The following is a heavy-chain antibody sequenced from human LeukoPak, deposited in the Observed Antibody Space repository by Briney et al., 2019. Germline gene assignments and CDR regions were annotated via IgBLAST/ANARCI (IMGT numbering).Heavy chain of an antibody. D-gene: IGHD3-10*01. CDR3: ARDFSETLGV. J-gene: IGHJ4*02. CDR1: GLTFSSSA. V-gene: IGHV3-21*01. CDR2: INASSAYM. Sequence: GGALRLACAAYGLTFSSSAMTSVRQAPGKGLEWVSSINASSAYMSYAASVKGRHTISRDNAKNSLYLQMNSLRAEDTSVYYCARDFSETLGVWGQGTLVTVSS.